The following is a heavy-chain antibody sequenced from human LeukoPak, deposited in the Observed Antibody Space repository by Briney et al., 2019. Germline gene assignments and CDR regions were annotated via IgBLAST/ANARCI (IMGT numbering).Heavy chain of an antibody. J-gene: IGHJ4*02. CDR2: IIPIFGTA. CDR3: SMGPVYGEYVGFFDF. Sequence: ASVKVSCKASGGTFSSYAISWVRQAPGQGLEWMGGIIPIFGTANYAQKFQGRVTITADESTSTAYMELGSLRCEDPAVYYCSMGPVYGEYVGFFDFWGRGTLVPVS. V-gene: IGHV1-69*13. CDR1: GGTFSSYA. D-gene: IGHD4-17*01.